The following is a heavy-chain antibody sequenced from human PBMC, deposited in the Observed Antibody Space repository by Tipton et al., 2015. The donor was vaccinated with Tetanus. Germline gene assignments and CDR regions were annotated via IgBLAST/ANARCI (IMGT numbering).Heavy chain of an antibody. J-gene: IGHJ4*02. V-gene: IGHV4-61*08. Sequence: LRLSCTVSGGSVRSGDYSWNWIRQPPGKGLEWLAYVSYSGRTNSNYSLKSRITISQDTSKNQFSLRLTSVTAADTAVYYCARANNDYSKKGPLDYWGQGILVIVSS. CDR2: VSYSGRT. CDR3: ARANNDYSKKGPLDY. D-gene: IGHD5-12*01. CDR1: GGSVRSGDYS.